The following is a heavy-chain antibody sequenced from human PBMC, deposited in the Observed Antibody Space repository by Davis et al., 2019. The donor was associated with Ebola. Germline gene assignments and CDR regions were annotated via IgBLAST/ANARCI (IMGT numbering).Heavy chain of an antibody. Sequence: PSETLSLTCTVSGGSISSYYWSWIRQPPGKGLEWIGYIYYSGSTNYNPSLKSRVTISVDTSKNQFALKLSSVTAADTAVYYCARRATNYSSSWYYWFDPWGQGTLVTVSS. CDR3: ARRATNYSSSWYYWFDP. CDR1: GGSISSYY. D-gene: IGHD6-13*01. V-gene: IGHV4-59*08. CDR2: IYYSGST. J-gene: IGHJ5*02.